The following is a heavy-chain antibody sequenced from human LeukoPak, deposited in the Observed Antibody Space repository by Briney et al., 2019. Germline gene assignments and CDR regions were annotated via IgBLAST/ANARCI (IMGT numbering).Heavy chain of an antibody. CDR2: ISSNGGST. CDR1: GFTFSSYA. D-gene: IGHD3-22*01. Sequence: GGSLRLSCAASGFTFSSYAMHWVRQAPGKGLEYVSAISSNGGSTYYANSVKGRFTISRDNSKNTLYLQMGSLRAEDMAVYYCARESGDSSGYYDEYFQHWGQGTLVTVSS. CDR3: ARESGDSSGYYDEYFQH. V-gene: IGHV3-64*01. J-gene: IGHJ1*01.